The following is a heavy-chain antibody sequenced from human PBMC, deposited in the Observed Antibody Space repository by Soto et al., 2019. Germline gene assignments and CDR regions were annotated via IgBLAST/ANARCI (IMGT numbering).Heavy chain of an antibody. CDR2: ISSNGGST. Sequence: EVQLVESGGGLVQPGGSLRLSCAASGFTFSSYAMHWVRQAPGKGLEYVSAISSNGGSTYYANSVKGRFTISRDNSKNTLYLQMGSLRAEDMAVYYCASVQTEWLVQYMDVWGKGTTVTVSS. V-gene: IGHV3-64*01. CDR3: ASVQTEWLVQYMDV. D-gene: IGHD6-19*01. J-gene: IGHJ6*03. CDR1: GFTFSSYA.